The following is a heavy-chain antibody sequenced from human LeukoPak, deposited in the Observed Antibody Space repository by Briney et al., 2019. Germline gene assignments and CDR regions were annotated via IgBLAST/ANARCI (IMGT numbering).Heavy chain of an antibody. V-gene: IGHV3-30*04. J-gene: IGHJ5*02. Sequence: GGSLRLSCAASGFTFSNFAMHWVRQAPGKGLEWVASISFDGSDKFYVDSVKGRFTLSRDNSRNTLYLQMNSLRAEDTAVYYCARDIRVRGSLYNWFDPWGQGTLVTVSS. CDR3: ARDIRVRGSLYNWFDP. CDR2: ISFDGSDK. CDR1: GFTFSNFA. D-gene: IGHD3-10*01.